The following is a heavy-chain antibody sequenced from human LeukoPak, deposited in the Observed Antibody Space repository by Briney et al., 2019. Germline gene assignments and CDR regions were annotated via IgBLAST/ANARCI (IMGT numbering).Heavy chain of an antibody. V-gene: IGHV4-59*01. J-gene: IGHJ4*02. Sequence: SETLSLTCTVSGGSISSYYWSWIRQPPGKGLEWIGYIYYSGSTNYNPSLKSRVTISVDTSKNQFSLKLTSVTAADTAVYYCARGVPEYYDFWSGYFYYFDYWGQGTLLTVSS. CDR1: GGSISSYY. CDR2: IYYSGST. D-gene: IGHD3-3*01. CDR3: ARGVPEYYDFWSGYFYYFDY.